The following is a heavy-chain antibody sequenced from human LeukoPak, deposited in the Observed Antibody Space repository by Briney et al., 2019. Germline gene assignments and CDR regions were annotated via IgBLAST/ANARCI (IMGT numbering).Heavy chain of an antibody. D-gene: IGHD1-14*01. Sequence: PGGSLRLSCAASGFTFTNYAMFWFRQAPGKGLEWVSYISSSSSTIYYADSVKGRFTISRDNAKNSLYLQMNSLRAEDTAVYYCARVNHFDYWGQGTLVTVSS. CDR1: GFTFTNYA. CDR3: ARVNHFDY. V-gene: IGHV3-48*01. J-gene: IGHJ4*02. CDR2: ISSSSSTI.